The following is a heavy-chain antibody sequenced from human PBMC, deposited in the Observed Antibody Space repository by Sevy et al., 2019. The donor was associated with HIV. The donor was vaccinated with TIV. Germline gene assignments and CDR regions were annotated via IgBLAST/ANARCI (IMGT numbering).Heavy chain of an antibody. J-gene: IGHJ5*02. CDR1: GYSFSSFW. CDR2: IYPGSSDT. Sequence: GESLKISCRGSGYSFSSFWIGWVCQMPGKGLEYMGIIYPGSSDTRYSPSFQGQVTISVDKSISTAYLQWSSLKASDSALYYCARGTLVTPVDWFDRWGQGTLVTVSS. V-gene: IGHV5-51*01. CDR3: ARGTLVTPVDWFDR. D-gene: IGHD2-21*02.